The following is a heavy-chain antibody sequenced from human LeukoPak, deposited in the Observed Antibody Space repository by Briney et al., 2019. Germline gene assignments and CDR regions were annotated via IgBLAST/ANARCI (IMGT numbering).Heavy chain of an antibody. CDR1: GFTFSSYA. CDR2: ISGSGGST. CDR3: AKDFTSGWYSFDS. V-gene: IGHV3-23*01. D-gene: IGHD6-19*01. Sequence: GGSLRLSCAASGFTFSSYAMSWVRQAPGKGLEWVSAISGSGGSTYYADSVKGRFTISRDNSKNTLFLQMNSLRAEDTALYYCAKDFTSGWYSFDSWGQGTLVTVSS. J-gene: IGHJ4*02.